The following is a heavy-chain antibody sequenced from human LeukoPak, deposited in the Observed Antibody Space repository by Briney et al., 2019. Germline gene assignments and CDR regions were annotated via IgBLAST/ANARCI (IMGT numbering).Heavy chain of an antibody. D-gene: IGHD3-16*02. V-gene: IGHV3-23*01. CDR3: AKEHDYVWGSYRPFDY. CDR1: GFTFSSYA. CDR2: ISGSGGST. Sequence: PGGSLRPSCAAPGFTFSSYAMSWVRQAPGKGLEWVSAISGSGGSTYYADSVKGRFTISRDNSKNTLYLQMNSLRAEDTAVYYCAKEHDYVWGSYRPFDYWGQGTLVTVSS. J-gene: IGHJ4*02.